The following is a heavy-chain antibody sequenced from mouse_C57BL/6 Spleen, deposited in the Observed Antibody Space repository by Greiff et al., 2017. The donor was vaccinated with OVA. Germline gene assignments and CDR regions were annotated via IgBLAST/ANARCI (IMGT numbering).Heavy chain of an antibody. CDR2: IRLKSDNYAT. Sequence: EVQGVESGGGLVQPGGSMKLSCVASGFTFSNYWMNWVRQSPEKGLEWVAQIRLKSDNYATHYAESVKGRFTISRDDSKSSVYLQMNNLRAEDTGIYYCTDDYDDYAMDYWGQGTSVTVSS. CDR3: TDDYDDYAMDY. CDR1: GFTFSNYW. V-gene: IGHV6-3*01. D-gene: IGHD2-4*01. J-gene: IGHJ4*01.